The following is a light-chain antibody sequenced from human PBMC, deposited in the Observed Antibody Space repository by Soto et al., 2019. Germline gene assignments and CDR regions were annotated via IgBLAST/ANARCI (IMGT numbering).Light chain of an antibody. CDR1: QSVSSN. CDR3: QQYNNWPPLT. V-gene: IGKV3-15*01. J-gene: IGKJ4*01. CDR2: GAS. Sequence: EIVMTQSPATLSVSPGERATLSCRASQSVSSNIAWYQQKPGQAPRLLIYGASTRATGIPARFSGSGSGTEFPLTISSLQSEDFAVYYCQQYNNWPPLTFGGGTKVEIK.